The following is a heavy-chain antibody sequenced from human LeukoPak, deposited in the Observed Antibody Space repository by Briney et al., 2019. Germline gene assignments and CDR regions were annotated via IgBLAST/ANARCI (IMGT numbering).Heavy chain of an antibody. Sequence: SETLSLTCTVSGGSISSYYWSWVRQPAGKGLEGIGRIYTSGSTNYNPSLKRRVTLSVDTYKNQFSLKLSSVTAADTAVYYCAREYDFWSGYYTDWGQGTLVTVSS. CDR3: AREYDFWSGYYTD. D-gene: IGHD3-3*01. V-gene: IGHV4-4*07. CDR1: GGSISSYY. J-gene: IGHJ4*02. CDR2: IYTSGST.